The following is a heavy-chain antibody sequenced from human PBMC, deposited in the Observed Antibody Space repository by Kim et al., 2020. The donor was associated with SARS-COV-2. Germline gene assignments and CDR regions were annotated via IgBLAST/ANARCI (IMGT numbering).Heavy chain of an antibody. Sequence: GGSLRLSCAASGFPFSSYAMSWVRQAPGKGLEWVSAISGSGGSTSYADSVKGRFTISRANSKNTLYLQMNSLRAEDTAVYYCAKLPTSSGYDDAFDIWGQGTMVTVSS. D-gene: IGHD3-22*01. CDR1: GFPFSSYA. V-gene: IGHV3-23*01. J-gene: IGHJ3*02. CDR2: ISGSGGST. CDR3: AKLPTSSGYDDAFDI.